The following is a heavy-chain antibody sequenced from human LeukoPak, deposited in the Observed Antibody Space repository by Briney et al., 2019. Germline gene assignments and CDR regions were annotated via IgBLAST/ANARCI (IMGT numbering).Heavy chain of an antibody. V-gene: IGHV3-66*01. Sequence: AGGSLRLPCAGSGFTVSSNYMSWVRQAPGKGLEWVSVIYTGGNTYYADSVKGRFTISRDNSKNTLYLQMNSLRAEDTAVYYCARGLIYSPNWFDPWGQGTLVTVSS. CDR1: GFTVSSNY. D-gene: IGHD4-11*01. CDR3: ARGLIYSPNWFDP. J-gene: IGHJ5*02. CDR2: IYTGGNT.